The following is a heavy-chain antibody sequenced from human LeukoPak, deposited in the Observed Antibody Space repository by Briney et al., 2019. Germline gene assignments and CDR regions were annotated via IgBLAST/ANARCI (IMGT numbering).Heavy chain of an antibody. D-gene: IGHD6-13*01. CDR2: INTNTGNP. CDR1: GYTFTSYA. V-gene: IGHV7-4-1*02. CDR3: ARDPRIAAAGPQFDY. Sequence: ASVKVSCKASGYTFTSYAVNWVRQAPGQGLEWMGWINTNTGNPTYAQGFTGRFVFSLDTSVSTAYLQISSLKAEDTAVYYCARDPRIAAAGPQFDYWGQGTLVTVSS. J-gene: IGHJ4*02.